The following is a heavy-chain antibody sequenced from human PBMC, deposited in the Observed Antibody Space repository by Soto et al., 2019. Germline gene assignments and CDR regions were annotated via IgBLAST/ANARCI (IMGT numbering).Heavy chain of an antibody. CDR1: GGNFNNYT. Sequence: VQLVQSGAEVKKPGSSVKVSCEASGGNFNNYTISWVRQAPGHGLEWMGGFIPLFFTASYSQTFQGRVTITADRTTSSVYMELSSLRYEDTGVYYCQLRSVHFDDGGFPSFYYGLDDWGQGTTVTVS. CDR2: FIPLFFTA. CDR3: QLRSVHFDDGGFPSFYYGLDD. V-gene: IGHV1-69*06. J-gene: IGHJ6*02. D-gene: IGHD2-15*01.